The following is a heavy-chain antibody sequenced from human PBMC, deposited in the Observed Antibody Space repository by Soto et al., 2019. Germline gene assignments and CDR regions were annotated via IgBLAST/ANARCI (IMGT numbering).Heavy chain of an antibody. J-gene: IGHJ6*02. D-gene: IGHD1-26*01. V-gene: IGHV1-18*01. CDR1: GYTFTSYG. CDR2: ISAYNGNT. Sequence: GASVKVSCKASGYTFTSYGISWVRQAPGQGLEWMGWISAYNGNTNYAQKLQGRVTMTTDTSTSTAYMELRSLRSDDTAVYYCARDHPPDSGSLAYYYYGMDVWGQGTTVTVSS. CDR3: ARDHPPDSGSLAYYYYGMDV.